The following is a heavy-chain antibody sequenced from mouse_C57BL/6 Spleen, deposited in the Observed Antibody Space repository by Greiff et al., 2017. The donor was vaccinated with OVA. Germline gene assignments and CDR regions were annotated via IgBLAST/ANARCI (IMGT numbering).Heavy chain of an antibody. V-gene: IGHV3-1*01. Sequence: DVKLQESGPGMVKPSQSLSLTCTVTGYSITSGYDWHWIRHFPGNKLEWMGYISYSGSTNYNPSLKSRISITHDTSKNHFFLKLNSVTTEDTATYYCARGDDWTGFAYWGQGTLVTVSA. CDR2: ISYSGST. CDR3: ARGDDWTGFAY. CDR1: GYSITSGYD. J-gene: IGHJ3*01. D-gene: IGHD2-4*01.